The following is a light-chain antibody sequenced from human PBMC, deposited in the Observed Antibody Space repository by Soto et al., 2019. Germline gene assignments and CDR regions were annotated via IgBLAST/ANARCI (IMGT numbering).Light chain of an antibody. J-gene: IGKJ5*01. CDR2: AAS. CDR1: QDIGTF. CDR3: QHIYTIPST. Sequence: DIQMTQSPSSLSASVGDRVTITCRASQDIGTFLAWYQQKPGKVPKLLIFAASTLQSGVPSRFSGSGSRTDFTLAISSLQPEDVATYYCQHIYTIPSTFGQGTRLEIK. V-gene: IGKV1-27*01.